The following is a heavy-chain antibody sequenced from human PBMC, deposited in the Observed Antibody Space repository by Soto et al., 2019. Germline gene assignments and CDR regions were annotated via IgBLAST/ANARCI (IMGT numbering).Heavy chain of an antibody. J-gene: IGHJ4*02. CDR2: IGISGDT. D-gene: IGHD2-15*01. CDR1: GFTFSAFD. CDR3: ARGQEVGAHFFDS. Sequence: GSLLLSGEASGFTFSAFDMHGVRQPTGRGLEWVSTIGISGDTYYAVSVKGRFTISRDIARNSLSLQMNNVRAGDTAVYFCARGQEVGAHFFDSWGQGTQVTVSS. V-gene: IGHV3-13*01.